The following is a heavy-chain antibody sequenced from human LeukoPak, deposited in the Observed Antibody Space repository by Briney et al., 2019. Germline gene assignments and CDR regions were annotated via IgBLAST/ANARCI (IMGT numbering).Heavy chain of an antibody. CDR3: ARQEDGFGY. Sequence: ASVKVSCKASGYTFTGYYMHWVRQAPGQGLEWMGRSNPNSGGSNYAQKFQGRVTMTRDTSISTAYMELSRLTSDDTAVYYCARQEDGFGYWGHGTLVTVSS. V-gene: IGHV1-2*06. J-gene: IGHJ4*01. CDR2: SNPNSGGS. CDR1: GYTFTGYY.